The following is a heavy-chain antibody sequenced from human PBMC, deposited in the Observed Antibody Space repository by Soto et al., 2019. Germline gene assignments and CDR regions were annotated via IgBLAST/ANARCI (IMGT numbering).Heavy chain of an antibody. CDR1: GYTLTELS. CDR3: ARNLMDYDILTGYYMAYYFVY. D-gene: IGHD3-9*01. Sequence: GASVKVSCKVSGYTLTELSIHWVRQAPGKGLEWMGGFDPEDGETIYAQKFQGRVTMTTDTSSSTAYMELSSLRSEDTAVYYCARNLMDYDILTGYYMAYYFVYWDQGTLVTVSS. V-gene: IGHV1-24*01. J-gene: IGHJ4*02. CDR2: FDPEDGET.